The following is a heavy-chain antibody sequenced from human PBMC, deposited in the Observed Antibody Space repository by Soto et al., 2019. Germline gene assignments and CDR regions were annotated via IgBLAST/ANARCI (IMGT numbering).Heavy chain of an antibody. J-gene: IGHJ4*02. CDR2: FVPIFGET. V-gene: IGHV1-24*01. CDR3: ASFPRGYSGYDRPDFDY. CDR1: GYTLTELP. D-gene: IGHD5-12*01. Sequence: ASVKVSCKVSGYTLTELPIHWVRQAPGKGLEWMGGFVPIFGETNYAQKFQGRVTITADESTSTAYMELSSLRSEDTAVYYCASFPRGYSGYDRPDFDYWGQGTLVTVSS.